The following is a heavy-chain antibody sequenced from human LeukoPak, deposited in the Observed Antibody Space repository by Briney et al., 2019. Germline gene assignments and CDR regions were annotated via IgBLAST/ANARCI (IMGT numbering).Heavy chain of an antibody. J-gene: IGHJ4*02. CDR3: ARRQTPDY. V-gene: IGHV5-51*01. Sequence: PGESLKISCKGSGYSFTSYWIGWVRQMPGKGLEWMGIVYPGDSEIIYSPSFQGQVTISADKSISTAYLQWSSLKASDTGMCYCARRQTPDYWGQGTLVAVSS. D-gene: IGHD4-23*01. CDR2: VYPGDSEI. CDR1: GYSFTSYW.